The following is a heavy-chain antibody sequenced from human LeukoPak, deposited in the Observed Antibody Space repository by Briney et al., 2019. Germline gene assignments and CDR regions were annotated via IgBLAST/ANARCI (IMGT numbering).Heavy chain of an antibody. J-gene: IGHJ4*02. D-gene: IGHD2-2*02. CDR2: IYYSGST. V-gene: IGHV4-30-4*08. CDR3: ARNYCSSTSCYTEGFDY. Sequence: PSETLSLTCTVSGGSISNYYWSWIRQPPGKGLEWIGYIYYSGSTYYNPSLKSRVTISVDTSKNQFSLKLSSVTAADTAVYYCARNYCSSTSCYTEGFDYWGQGTLVTVSS. CDR1: GGSISNYY.